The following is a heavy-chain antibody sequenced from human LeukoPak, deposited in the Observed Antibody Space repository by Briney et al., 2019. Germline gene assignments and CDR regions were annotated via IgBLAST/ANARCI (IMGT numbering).Heavy chain of an antibody. J-gene: IGHJ4*02. D-gene: IGHD3-16*02. Sequence: PSETLSLNCSVSGGSISSYWRSWIRQPAGKGLEFIGRIYTTGRTNYNPSLKSRVSMSVDTSKNKFSLELRSVTAADTAVYFCARAGYTISSYRFDYWGQGALVTVSS. CDR2: IYTTGRT. CDR3: ARAGYTISSYRFDY. CDR1: GGSISSYW. V-gene: IGHV4-4*07.